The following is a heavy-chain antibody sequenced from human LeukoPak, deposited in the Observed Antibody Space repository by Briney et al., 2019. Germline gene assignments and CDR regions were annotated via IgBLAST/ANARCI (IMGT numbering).Heavy chain of an antibody. V-gene: IGHV4-59*08. CDR3: ARFPRSGSYYSDPSGGGY. CDR2: IYYSGST. D-gene: IGHD3-10*01. Sequence: PSETLSLTCTVSGGSISSYYWSWIRQPPGKGLEWIGYIYYSGSTNYNPSLKSRVTISVDTSKNQFSLKLSSVTAADTAVYYCARFPRSGSYYSDPSGGGYWGQGTLVTVSS. CDR1: GGSISSYY. J-gene: IGHJ4*02.